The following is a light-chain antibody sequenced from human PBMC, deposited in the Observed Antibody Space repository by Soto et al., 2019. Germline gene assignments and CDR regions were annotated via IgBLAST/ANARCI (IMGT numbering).Light chain of an antibody. CDR3: KQYNNWPWT. V-gene: IGKV3-15*01. J-gene: IGKJ1*01. Sequence: EVVMTQSPATLSVSPGGRATLSCRASQSISDTLAWSQQKPGQAPRLLIHDASKRATGFPARFSGSESGTDCTLTISSLQSEDFAVYYCKQYNNWPWTFGQGTKVDIK. CDR1: QSISDT. CDR2: DAS.